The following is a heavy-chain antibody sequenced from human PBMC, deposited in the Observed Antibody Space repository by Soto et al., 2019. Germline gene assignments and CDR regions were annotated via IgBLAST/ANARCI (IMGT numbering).Heavy chain of an antibody. D-gene: IGHD6-19*01. J-gene: IGHJ3*02. CDR2: ISYDGSNK. CDR3: ARGGSSGWYLGDAFDI. CDR1: GFTFSSYA. Sequence: PGGSLRLSCAASGFTFSSYAMHWVRQAPGKGLEWVAVISYDGSNKYYADSVKGRFTISRDNSKNTLYLQMNSLRAEDTAVYYCARGGSSGWYLGDAFDIWGQGTMVTVSS. V-gene: IGHV3-30-3*01.